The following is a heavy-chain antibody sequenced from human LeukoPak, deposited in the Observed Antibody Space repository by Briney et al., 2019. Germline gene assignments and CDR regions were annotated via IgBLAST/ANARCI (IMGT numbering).Heavy chain of an antibody. V-gene: IGHV3-48*02. Sequence: GGSLRLSCAASGFTFSSYSMNWVRQAPGKGLEWVSYISSSSNTIYYADSVKGRFTISRDNAKNSLYLQMNSLRDEDTAVYYCARSGLVLLWADDAFDIGRQGTRVSVSS. CDR3: ARSGLVLLWADDAFDI. D-gene: IGHD3-10*01. J-gene: IGHJ3*02. CDR1: GFTFSSYS. CDR2: ISSSSNTI.